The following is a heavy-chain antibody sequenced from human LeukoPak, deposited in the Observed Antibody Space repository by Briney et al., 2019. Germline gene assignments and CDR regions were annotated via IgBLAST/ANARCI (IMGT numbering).Heavy chain of an antibody. J-gene: IGHJ4*02. CDR2: TYYRSKWYN. CDR3: TRGWLRSGFDF. Sequence: SQTLSLTCAISGDSVSGDSGAWNWIRQSPSRGLEWLGRTYYRSKWYNDYAVSVKSRITINPDTFKNQLSLQLNSVTPEDSAIYYCTRGWLRSGFDFWGQGTLVTVSS. V-gene: IGHV6-1*01. D-gene: IGHD5-12*01. CDR1: GDSVSGDSGA.